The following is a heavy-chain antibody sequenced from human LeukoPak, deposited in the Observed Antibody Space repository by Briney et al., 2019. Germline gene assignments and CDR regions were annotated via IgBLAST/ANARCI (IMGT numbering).Heavy chain of an antibody. CDR3: ARGASFGVLDY. CDR1: GFPFSSYW. D-gene: IGHD3-10*01. V-gene: IGHV3-74*01. CDR2: INSDGSST. J-gene: IGHJ4*02. Sequence: GGSLLLSCAASGFPFSSYWMHWVRQAPGKGLVWVSRINSDGSSTSYADSVKGRFTISRDNAKNTLYLQMNSLRAEDTAVYYCARGASFGVLDYWGQGTLVTVS.